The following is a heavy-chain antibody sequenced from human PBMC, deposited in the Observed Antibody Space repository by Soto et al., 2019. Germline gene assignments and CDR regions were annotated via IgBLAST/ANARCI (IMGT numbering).Heavy chain of an antibody. D-gene: IGHD3-16*01. CDR3: ARGWGHNSYAMDV. V-gene: IGHV3-33*01. CDR2: IWYDGSNK. J-gene: IGHJ6*02. Sequence: PGGSLRLSCAASGFSFSDYGIHWVRQAPGKGLEWVAIIWYDGSNKYYADSVKGRFTISRDNSKNTLFLHMNSLRADDTAMYYCARGWGHNSYAMDVWGQGTAVTVSS. CDR1: GFSFSDYG.